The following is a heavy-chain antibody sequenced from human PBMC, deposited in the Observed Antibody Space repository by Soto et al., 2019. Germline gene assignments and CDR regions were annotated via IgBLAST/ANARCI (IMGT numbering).Heavy chain of an antibody. V-gene: IGHV5-10-1*01. Sequence: EALKLSSKGSGYNFTSLWISWVLHVPGKGLVWMGRIDPGDSYTTYSPSFQGHVTLSADKSISTAYLQWSSLKASDTAIYYCARLFREAYYYYGMDVWGQGTTVTVSS. CDR3: ARLFREAYYYYGMDV. J-gene: IGHJ6*02. CDR2: IDPGDSYT. CDR1: GYNFTSLW.